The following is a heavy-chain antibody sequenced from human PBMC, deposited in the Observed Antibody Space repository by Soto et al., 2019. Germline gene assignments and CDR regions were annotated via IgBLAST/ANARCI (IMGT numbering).Heavy chain of an antibody. CDR1: GGSISSYY. V-gene: IGHV4-59*01. CDR3: ASVDYTYGDYWYFQH. CDR2: IYYSGST. Sequence: SETLSLTCTVSGGSISSYYWSWIRQPPGKGLEWIGYIYYSGSTNYNPSLKSRVTISVDTSKNQFSLKLSSVTAADTAVYYCASVDYTYGDYWYFQHWGQGTLVTVSS. D-gene: IGHD4-17*01. J-gene: IGHJ1*01.